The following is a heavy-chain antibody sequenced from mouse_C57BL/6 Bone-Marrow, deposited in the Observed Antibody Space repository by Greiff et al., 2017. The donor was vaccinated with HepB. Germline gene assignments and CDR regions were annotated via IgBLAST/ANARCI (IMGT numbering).Heavy chain of an antibody. CDR2: IDPSDSYT. CDR1: GYTFTSYW. D-gene: IGHD2-5*01. CDR3: ARRVSSNYDY. J-gene: IGHJ2*01. Sequence: QVHVKQPGAELVRPGTSVKLSCKASGYTFTSYWMHWVKQRPGQGLEWIGVIDPSDSYTNYNQKFKGKATLTVDTSSSTAYMQLSSLTSEDSAVYYCARRVSSNYDYWGQGTTLTVSS. V-gene: IGHV1-59*01.